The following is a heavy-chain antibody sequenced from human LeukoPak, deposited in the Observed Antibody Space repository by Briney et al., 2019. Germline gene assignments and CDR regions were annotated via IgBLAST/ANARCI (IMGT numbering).Heavy chain of an antibody. V-gene: IGHV1-2*02. CDR1: GYTFTGYH. CDR3: ARDLTGDLYTFFDY. Sequence: GASVKVACKTTGYTFTGYHLHWVRQAPGQGLEWMAWIQSDSGDTNYAQKFQGRVTVTRDKFTRTSYIEVARLSSDDTAVYYCARDLTGDLYTFFDYWGQGTLVTVSS. J-gene: IGHJ4*02. D-gene: IGHD3-16*02. CDR2: IQSDSGDT.